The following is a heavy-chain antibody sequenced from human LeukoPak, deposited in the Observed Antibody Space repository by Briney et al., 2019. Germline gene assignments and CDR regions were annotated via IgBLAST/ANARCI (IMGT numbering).Heavy chain of an antibody. CDR2: ISGSGGST. J-gene: IGHJ4*02. D-gene: IGHD3-3*01. V-gene: IGHV3-23*01. CDR1: GFSLSSYA. CDR3: ARDLYADFWSGSVFDY. Sequence: GGSRRLSCEASGFSLSSYATSWVRQAPGKGLGWVSGISGSGGSTYYAGSVKGRSTISRDISKNTLYLQMNSLRAEDTAVYYCARDLYADFWSGSVFDYWGRGTLVTVSS.